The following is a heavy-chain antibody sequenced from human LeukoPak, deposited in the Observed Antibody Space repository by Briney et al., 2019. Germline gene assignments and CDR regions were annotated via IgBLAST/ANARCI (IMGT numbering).Heavy chain of an antibody. CDR3: ARGGDAFDI. CDR1: GFTFSSYW. Sequence: GGSLRLSCAASGFTFSSYWMSWVRQAPGKGLEWVANIKQDGSEKYYVDSVKGRFTISRDNSKNTLYLQMTSLRAEDTAVYYCARGGDAFDIWGQGTMVSVSS. CDR2: IKQDGSEK. J-gene: IGHJ3*02. D-gene: IGHD2-15*01. V-gene: IGHV3-7*03.